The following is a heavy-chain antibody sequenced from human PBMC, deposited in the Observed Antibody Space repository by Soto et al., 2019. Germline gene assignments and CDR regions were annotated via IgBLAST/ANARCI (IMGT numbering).Heavy chain of an antibody. Sequence: QVQLVQSGAEVKKPGASVKVSCKTSGYTFTSYHISWVRQAPGQGLEWMGWISAYNTNTNYAQKFQGRATMTTDTLTSTAYMALRSLRSDDTAVYYCARDTPPTDYWGQGTLVTVSS. CDR1: GYTFTSYH. V-gene: IGHV1-18*01. J-gene: IGHJ4*02. CDR2: ISAYNTNT. CDR3: ARDTPPTDY.